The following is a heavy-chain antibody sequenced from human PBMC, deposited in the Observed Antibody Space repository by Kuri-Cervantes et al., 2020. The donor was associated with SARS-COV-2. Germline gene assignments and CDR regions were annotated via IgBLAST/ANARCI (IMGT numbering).Heavy chain of an antibody. V-gene: IGHV3-30*02. J-gene: IGHJ2*01. D-gene: IGHD2-2*01. Sequence: GESLKISCAASGFTFSSYGMHWVRLAPGKGLEWVAFIRYDGSNKYYADSVKGRFTISRDNSKNTLYLQMNSLRAEDTAVYYCARAPQGRYCSSTSCPIVWYFDLWGRGTLVTVSS. CDR1: GFTFSSYG. CDR2: IRYDGSNK. CDR3: ARAPQGRYCSSTSCPIVWYFDL.